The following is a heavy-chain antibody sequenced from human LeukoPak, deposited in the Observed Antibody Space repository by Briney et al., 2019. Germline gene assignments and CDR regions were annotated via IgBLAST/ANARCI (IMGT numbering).Heavy chain of an antibody. CDR2: ISSSGSAI. D-gene: IGHD3-16*01. J-gene: IGHJ4*02. Sequence: QPGGSLRLSCAASGFSFSSYEMNWVRQAPGKGLEWVSYISSSGSAIYYADSAKGRFTISRDNAKKSLYLQMNSLRAEDTAVYYCARVGSYEDYWGQGTLVTVSS. V-gene: IGHV3-48*03. CDR1: GFSFSSYE. CDR3: ARVGSYEDY.